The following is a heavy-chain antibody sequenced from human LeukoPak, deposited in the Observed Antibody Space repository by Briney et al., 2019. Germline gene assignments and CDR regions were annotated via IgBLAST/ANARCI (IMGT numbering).Heavy chain of an antibody. Sequence: SETLSLTCTVSGGSISSYYGNWIRQPPGKGLEWIGYIYYSGSTNCNPSLKSRVAISVDTSKNQFSLELSSVTAADTAVYYCARQTGSGLFSLPGGQGTLVTVSS. V-gene: IGHV4-59*08. J-gene: IGHJ4*02. D-gene: IGHD3-10*01. CDR1: GGSISSYY. CDR2: IYYSGST. CDR3: ARQTGSGLFSLP.